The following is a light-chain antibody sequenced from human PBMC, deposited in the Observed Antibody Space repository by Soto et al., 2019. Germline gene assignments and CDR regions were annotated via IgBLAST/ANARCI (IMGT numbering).Light chain of an antibody. CDR1: QSISSW. CDR2: DAS. V-gene: IGKV1-5*01. J-gene: IGKJ2*01. Sequence: DIQMTQSPPTLSASVGDRVTITCRASQSISSWLAWYQQKPGKAPKLLIYDASSLESGVPSRFSGSGSGTEYTLPISSLQPDDFAPYCCQQYNKYLMYTFGQGTKLEIK. CDR3: QQYNKYLMYT.